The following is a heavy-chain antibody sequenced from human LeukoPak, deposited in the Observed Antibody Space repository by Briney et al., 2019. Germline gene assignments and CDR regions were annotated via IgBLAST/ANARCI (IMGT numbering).Heavy chain of an antibody. CDR3: AKDNRRYYYDSSGYYDT. J-gene: IGHJ5*02. Sequence: GGSLRLSCAASGFTFDDYTMHWDRQAPGKGLEWVSLIRWDGGSTYYADSVKGRFTISRDNSKNSLYLQMNSLRTEDTALYYCAKDNRRYYYDSSGYYDTWGQGTLVTVSS. D-gene: IGHD3-22*01. CDR1: GFTFDDYT. V-gene: IGHV3-43*01. CDR2: IRWDGGST.